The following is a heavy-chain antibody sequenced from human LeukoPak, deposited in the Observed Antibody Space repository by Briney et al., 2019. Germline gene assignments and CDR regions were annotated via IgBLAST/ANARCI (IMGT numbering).Heavy chain of an antibody. CDR1: GYSISSGYY. CDR3: ARQDTAMVKGWFDP. Sequence: PSETLSLTCAVSGYSISSGYYGGWIRQPPGRGLEGIVSINHSGTTYSTPSLNSPVAISIHTSKNDFSLKVTSVTAADTAVYFCARQDTAMVKGWFDPWGQGTLVTVSS. CDR2: INHSGTT. V-gene: IGHV4-38-2*01. D-gene: IGHD5-18*01. J-gene: IGHJ5*02.